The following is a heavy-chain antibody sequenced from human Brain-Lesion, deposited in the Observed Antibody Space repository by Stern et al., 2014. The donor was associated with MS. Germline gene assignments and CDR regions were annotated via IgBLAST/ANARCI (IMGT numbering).Heavy chain of an antibody. Sequence: VQLVESGPGLVKPSGTLSLTCAVSGGSISSSNWWSWVRQSPGQGLVWIGESDHRGSTIYNPSLKSRVTVSVDKSRTRSPLNLRSVPAADTAVYFCAKFPASRPHVFDSWGQGTLVTVSS. D-gene: IGHD6-13*01. CDR2: SDHRGST. CDR3: AKFPASRPHVFDS. CDR1: GGSISSSNW. V-gene: IGHV4-4*02. J-gene: IGHJ4*02.